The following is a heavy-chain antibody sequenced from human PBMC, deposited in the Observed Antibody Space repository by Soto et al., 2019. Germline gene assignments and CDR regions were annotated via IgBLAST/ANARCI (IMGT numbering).Heavy chain of an antibody. V-gene: IGHV4-39*07. CDR3: ARDRDPITIFGVVINRANWFDP. CDR1: GGSISSSSYY. CDR2: IYYSGST. J-gene: IGHJ5*02. Sequence: SETLSLTCTVSGGSISSSSYYWGWIRQPPGKGLEWIGSIYYSGSTYYNPSLKSRVTISVDTSKNQFSLKLSSVTAADTAVYYCARDRDPITIFGVVINRANWFDPWGQGTLVTVSS. D-gene: IGHD3-3*01.